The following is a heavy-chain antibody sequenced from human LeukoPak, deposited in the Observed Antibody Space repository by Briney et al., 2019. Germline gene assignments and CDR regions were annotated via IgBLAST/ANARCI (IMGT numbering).Heavy chain of an antibody. CDR1: GFTFSNYW. CDR3: ARRVLRYFDWLLRSATDAFDI. Sequence: GGSLRLSCAASGFTFSNYWMTWVRQAPGKGPEWVSRISSDGSTTIYADSVKGRFTISRDNSKNTLYLQMNSLRAEDTAVYYCARRVLRYFDWLLRSATDAFDIWGQGTMVTVSS. J-gene: IGHJ3*02. V-gene: IGHV3-74*01. CDR2: ISSDGSTT. D-gene: IGHD3-9*01.